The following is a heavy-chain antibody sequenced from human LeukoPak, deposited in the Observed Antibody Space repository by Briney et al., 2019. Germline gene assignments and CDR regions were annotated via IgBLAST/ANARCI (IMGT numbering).Heavy chain of an antibody. CDR1: GGSISSGGYS. Sequence: PSETLSLTCAVSGGSISSGGYSWSWIRQPPGKGLEYIGYIYYSGSTNYNPSLKSRVTTSLDTSKNQFSLNLRSVTAADTAVYYCARRDYALDYWGQGTLVTVSS. V-gene: IGHV4-61*08. CDR3: ARRDYALDY. D-gene: IGHD4-17*01. J-gene: IGHJ4*02. CDR2: IYYSGST.